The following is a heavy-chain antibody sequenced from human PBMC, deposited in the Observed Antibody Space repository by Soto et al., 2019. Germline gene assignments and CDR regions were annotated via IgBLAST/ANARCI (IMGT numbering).Heavy chain of an antibody. V-gene: IGHV4-39*01. CDR1: GVSIKNYT. D-gene: IGHD2-2*01. CDR3: ARLQGYCIRSSCIGYYAMDV. Sequence: SETLSLTCTVSGVSIKNYTWGWIRQPPGKGLEWIGSIYYSGKTYYNPSLNSRITVSVDTSKNQFSLNLSSVTAADTAVYYCARLQGYCIRSSCIGYYAMDVWGQGTTVTVSS. CDR2: IYYSGKT. J-gene: IGHJ6*02.